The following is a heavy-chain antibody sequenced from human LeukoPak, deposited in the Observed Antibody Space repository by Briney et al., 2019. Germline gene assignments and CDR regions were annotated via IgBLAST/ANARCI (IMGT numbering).Heavy chain of an antibody. D-gene: IGHD6-13*01. V-gene: IGHV3-23*01. CDR1: GLSLSSYG. CDR2: SSGSGGST. CDR3: AKQTAGEGGYYHY. Sequence: PGESLRLSCIGSGLSLSSYGMSWVRQAPGKGLEWVSSSSGSGGSTYYADSVKGRFTISRDSSENTLYLKMSSLRVEDTAVYFCAKQTAGEGGYYHYWGQGTLVTVSS. J-gene: IGHJ4*02.